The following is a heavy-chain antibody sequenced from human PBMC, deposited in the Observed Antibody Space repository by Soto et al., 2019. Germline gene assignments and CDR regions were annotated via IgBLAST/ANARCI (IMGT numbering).Heavy chain of an antibody. D-gene: IGHD3-10*01. V-gene: IGHV4-31*03. CDR3: ARIPDYYGSGSSYFDY. CDR2: IYYSGST. J-gene: IGHJ4*02. CDR1: GGSISSGGYY. Sequence: SETLSLTCTVSGGSISSGGYYWSWIRQHPGKGLEWIGYIYYSGSTYYNPSLKSRVTISVDTSKNQFSLKLSSVTAADTAVYYCARIPDYYGSGSSYFDYWGQGTLVTVSS.